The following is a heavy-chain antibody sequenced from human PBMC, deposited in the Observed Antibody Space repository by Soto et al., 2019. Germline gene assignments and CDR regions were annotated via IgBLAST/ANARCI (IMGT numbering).Heavy chain of an antibody. V-gene: IGHV4-30-4*01. CDR3: ARDRGPNQYYDILTGYSDPRGYFDD. Sequence: SETLSLTCTVSGGSISSGDYYWSWIRQPPGKGLEWIGYIYYSGSTYYNPSLKSRVTISVDTSKNQFSLKLSSVTAADTAVYYCARDRGPNQYYDILTGYSDPRGYFDDWGQGTLVTVSS. D-gene: IGHD3-9*01. CDR1: GGSISSGDYY. J-gene: IGHJ4*02. CDR2: IYYSGST.